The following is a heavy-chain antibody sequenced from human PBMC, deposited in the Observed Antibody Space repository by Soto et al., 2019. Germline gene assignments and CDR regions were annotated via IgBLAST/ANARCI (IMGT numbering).Heavy chain of an antibody. CDR3: AREGTDEPYKLEPGVGYYGMGV. V-gene: IGHV4-31*03. J-gene: IGHJ6*02. CDR1: GGSISSGGYY. D-gene: IGHD1-1*01. Sequence: PSETLSLTCTVSGGSISSGGYYWSWIRQHPGKGLEWIGYIYYSGSTYYNPSLKSRVTISVDTSKNQFSLKLSSVTAADTAVYYCAREGTDEPYKLEPGVGYYGMGVWGQGTTVTVSS. CDR2: IYYSGST.